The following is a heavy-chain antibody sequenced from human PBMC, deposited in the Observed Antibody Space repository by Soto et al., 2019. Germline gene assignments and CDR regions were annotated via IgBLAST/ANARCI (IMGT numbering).Heavy chain of an antibody. D-gene: IGHD3-10*01. J-gene: IGHJ3*02. CDR1: GGSFSGYY. CDR2: INHSGST. CDR3: ARGRGEDNAFDI. Sequence: QVQLQQWGAGLLKPSETLSLTCAVDGGSFSGYYWSWIRQPPGKGLEWIGEINHSGSTNYNPSLKSRVTISVDTSKNQFSLKLSSVTAADTAVYYCARGRGEDNAFDIWGQGTMVTVSS. V-gene: IGHV4-34*01.